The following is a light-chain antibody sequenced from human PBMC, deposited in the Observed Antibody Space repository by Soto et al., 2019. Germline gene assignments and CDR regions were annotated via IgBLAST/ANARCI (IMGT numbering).Light chain of an antibody. CDR1: SGHSNYA. V-gene: IGLV4-69*01. Sequence: QTVVTQSPSASASLGASVKLTCTLTSGHSNYAIAWPQQQPEKGPRYLMKLNNDGSHSKGDGIPDLFSGSSSGAERYLTISRLQSEDESDYYCQTWDTGISVVFGGGTKVTVL. J-gene: IGLJ2*01. CDR2: LNNDGSH. CDR3: QTWDTGISVV.